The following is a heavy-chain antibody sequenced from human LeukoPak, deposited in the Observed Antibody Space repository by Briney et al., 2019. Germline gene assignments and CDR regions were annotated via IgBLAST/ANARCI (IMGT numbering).Heavy chain of an antibody. CDR1: GFTFSSYS. V-gene: IGHV3-21*04. CDR3: AKPYSNLGPYYYYMDV. D-gene: IGHD4-11*01. J-gene: IGHJ6*03. CDR2: ISSSSSYI. Sequence: GGSLRLSCAASGFTFSSYSMNWVRQAPGKGLEWVSSISSSSSYIYYADSVKGRFTISRDNSKNTLYLQMNSLRAEDTAVYYCAKPYSNLGPYYYYMDVWGKGTTVTVSS.